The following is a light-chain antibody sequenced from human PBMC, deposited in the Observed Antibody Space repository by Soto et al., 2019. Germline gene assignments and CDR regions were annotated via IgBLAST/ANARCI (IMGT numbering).Light chain of an antibody. CDR3: SSYRSSSPLV. V-gene: IGLV2-14*01. CDR1: SSDVGGYNY. J-gene: IGLJ1*01. Sequence: QSALTQPASVSGSPGQSITISCTGTSSDVGGYNYVSWYQQHPGKAPKLMIYEVSNRPSGVSNRLSGSKSGNTASLTISGLQAEDEADYYCSSYRSSSPLVFGTGTKLTVL. CDR2: EVS.